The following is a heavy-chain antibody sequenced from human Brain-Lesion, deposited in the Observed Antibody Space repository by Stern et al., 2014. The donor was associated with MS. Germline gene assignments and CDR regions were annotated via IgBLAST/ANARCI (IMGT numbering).Heavy chain of an antibody. D-gene: IGHD2-15*01. J-gene: IGHJ5*02. Sequence: VQLEESGPGLVKPSETLSLTCTVAGGSVSSTSYAWARIRQPPGKGLEWIGTIYYSGNTYYSPSLKSRLTISLDTSKNQFSLQLRFVTAADTAVYYCAGEEDIRYCSGGSCTGNWFDPWGQGTLVTVSS. V-gene: IGHV4-39*01. CDR1: GGSVSSTSYA. CDR3: AGEEDIRYCSGGSCTGNWFDP. CDR2: IYYSGNT.